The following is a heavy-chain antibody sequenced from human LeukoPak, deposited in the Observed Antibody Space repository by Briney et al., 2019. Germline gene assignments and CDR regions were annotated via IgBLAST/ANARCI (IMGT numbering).Heavy chain of an antibody. Sequence: GGSLRLSCAASGFTFDDYAMHWVRQAPGKGLEWVSGISWNSGSIGYADSVKGRFTISRDNAKNSLYLQMNSLRAEDTALYYCALRGGPWGQGTLVTVSS. CDR2: ISWNSGSI. D-gene: IGHD3-10*01. V-gene: IGHV3-9*01. CDR1: GFTFDDYA. J-gene: IGHJ4*02. CDR3: ALRGGP.